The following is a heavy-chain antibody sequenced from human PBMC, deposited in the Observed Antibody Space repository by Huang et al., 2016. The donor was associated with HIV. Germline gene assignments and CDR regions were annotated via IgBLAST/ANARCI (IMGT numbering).Heavy chain of an antibody. CDR3: GGSSGYWSFDY. V-gene: IGHV1-18*04. J-gene: IGHJ4*02. CDR2: ISPNNGDT. D-gene: IGHD3-22*01. Sequence: QVQLVQSGGEVKKPGASVKVSCKASDYTFTSYGISWGRQAPGQGLEWMGWISPNNGDTNYAQKFPGRVTMTTDTSTSTAYMELRSLRSDDTDVYYCGGSSGYWSFDYWGQGTLVTVSS. CDR1: DYTFTSYG.